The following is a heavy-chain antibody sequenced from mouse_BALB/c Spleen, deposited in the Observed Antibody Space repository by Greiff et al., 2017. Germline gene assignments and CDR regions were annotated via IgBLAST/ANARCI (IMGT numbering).Heavy chain of an antibody. CDR3: ARPGYYDYDEGQYYYAMDD. CDR2: IDPSDRYT. Sequence: VQLQQPGAELVKPGASVQLSCKASGYTFTSFWMHWVKQRPGQGLEWIGEIDPSDRYTNYNQKFKGKATLTVDKSSSTAYMQLSSLTSEDSAVYYCARPGYYDYDEGQYYYAMDDWGQGTSVTVSS. V-gene: IGHV1-69*02. D-gene: IGHD2-4*01. CDR1: GYTFTSFW. J-gene: IGHJ4*01.